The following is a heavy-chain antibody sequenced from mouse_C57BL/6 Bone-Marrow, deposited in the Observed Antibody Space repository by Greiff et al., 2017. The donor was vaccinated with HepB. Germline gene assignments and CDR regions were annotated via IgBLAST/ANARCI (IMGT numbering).Heavy chain of an antibody. CDR2: IDPENGDT. CDR3: TSIYDGYCYFAY. CDR1: GFNIKDDY. J-gene: IGHJ3*01. V-gene: IGHV14-4*01. D-gene: IGHD2-3*01. Sequence: VQLQQSGAELVRPGASVKLSCTASGFNIKDDYMHWVKQRPEQGLEWIGWIDPENGDTEYASKFQGKATIPADTSSNTAYLQLSSLTSEDTAVYYCTSIYDGYCYFAYWGQGTLVTVSA.